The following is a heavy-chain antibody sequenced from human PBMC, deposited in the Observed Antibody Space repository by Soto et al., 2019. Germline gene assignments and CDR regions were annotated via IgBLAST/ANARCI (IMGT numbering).Heavy chain of an antibody. CDR2: IKSKTDGGTT. Sequence: GGSLRLSCAASGFTFSNAWMNWVRQAPGKGLEWVGRIKSKTDGGTTDYAAPVKGRFTISRDDSKNTLYLQMNSLKTEDTAVYYCTTDLGIAAAGYDYWGQGTLVTVSS. CDR1: GFTFSNAW. D-gene: IGHD6-13*01. CDR3: TTDLGIAAAGYDY. J-gene: IGHJ4*02. V-gene: IGHV3-15*07.